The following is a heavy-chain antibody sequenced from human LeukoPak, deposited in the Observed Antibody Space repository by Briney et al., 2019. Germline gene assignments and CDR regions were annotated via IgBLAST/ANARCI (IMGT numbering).Heavy chain of an antibody. CDR1: GFTFSSYS. CDR3: AKVATHSGSYWLATVYYFDY. CDR2: ISSSSSYI. D-gene: IGHD1-26*01. J-gene: IGHJ4*02. V-gene: IGHV3-21*01. Sequence: GGSLRLSCAASGFTFSSYSMNWVRQAPGKGLEWVSSISSSSSYIYYADSVKGRFTISRDNSKNTLYLQMNSLRAEDAAVYYCAKVATHSGSYWLATVYYFDYWGQGTLVTVSS.